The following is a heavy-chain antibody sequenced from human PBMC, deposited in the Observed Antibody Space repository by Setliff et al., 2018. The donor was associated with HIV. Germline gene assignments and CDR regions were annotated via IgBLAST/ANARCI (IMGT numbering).Heavy chain of an antibody. CDR1: GYTFTSYD. D-gene: IGHD3-9*01. J-gene: IGHJ6*02. CDR3: ARGPPRDILTGYYKWGRETYYYYYGMDV. CDR2: MNPNSGNT. Sequence: ASVKVSCKASGYTFTSYDINWVRQATGQGLEWMGWMNPNSGNTGYAQKFQGRVTMTRNTSISTAYMELSSLRSEDTAVYYCARGPPRDILTGYYKWGRETYYYYYGMDVWGQGTTVTVSS. V-gene: IGHV1-8*02.